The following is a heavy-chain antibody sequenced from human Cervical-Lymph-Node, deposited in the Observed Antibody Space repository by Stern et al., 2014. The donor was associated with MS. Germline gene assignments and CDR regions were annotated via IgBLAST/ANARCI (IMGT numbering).Heavy chain of an antibody. D-gene: IGHD2-2*01. Sequence: VQLGQSGGGLVKPGGSLRLSCATSGFTFSNYTMNWVRQAPGKGLEWVSSISSGSTYLFYADSVQGRFTIFRDNAKNSLYLQMNSLRAEDTALYYCARAAAIGVNWFDPWGQGTLVTVSS. J-gene: IGHJ5*02. CDR2: ISSGSTYL. CDR3: ARAAAIGVNWFDP. CDR1: GFTFSNYT. V-gene: IGHV3-21*01.